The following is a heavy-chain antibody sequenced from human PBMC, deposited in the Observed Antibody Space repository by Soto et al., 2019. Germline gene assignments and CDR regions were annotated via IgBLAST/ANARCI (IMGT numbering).Heavy chain of an antibody. CDR1: GFTFGDNA. CDR3: TRGWIFGPLINWFDP. CDR2: IRSRADGGTT. J-gene: IGHJ5*02. Sequence: EVQLVESGGHMVQPGRSLRLSCTASGFTFGDNAMSWFRQAPGEGLEWVGFIRSRADGGTTEYAASVKGRFTISRDDSKSIAYLQMNSLKTEDTALYYCTRGWIFGPLINWFDPWGQGTLVTVSS. D-gene: IGHD3-3*01. V-gene: IGHV3-49*03.